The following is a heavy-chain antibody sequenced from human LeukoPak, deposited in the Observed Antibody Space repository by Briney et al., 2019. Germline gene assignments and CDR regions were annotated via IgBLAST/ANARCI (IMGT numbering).Heavy chain of an antibody. CDR3: ARGELGYCSSTSCPFDY. Sequence: ASVKVSCKASGYTFTSYYMHWVRQAPGQGLEWMGIINPSGGSTSYAQKFQGRVTMTRDTSTSTVYMELSSLRSEDTAVYYCARGELGYCSSTSCPFDYWGQGTLVTVSS. J-gene: IGHJ4*02. CDR1: GYTFTSYY. V-gene: IGHV1-46*01. CDR2: INPSGGST. D-gene: IGHD2-2*01.